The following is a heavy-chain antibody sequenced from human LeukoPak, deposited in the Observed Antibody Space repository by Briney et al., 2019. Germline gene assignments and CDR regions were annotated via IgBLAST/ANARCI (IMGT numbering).Heavy chain of an antibody. CDR2: IYPGDSDT. J-gene: IGHJ3*02. CDR1: GYTFSGQW. CDR3: AKGHDYGPFDI. D-gene: IGHD4-17*01. V-gene: IGHV5-51*01. Sequence: GESLRISCKASGYTFSGQWIGWVRQVSGKGLEWMGMIYPGDSDTRYGPSLEGQVTISADTSTRVVYLQWGSLKASDSAMYYCAKGHDYGPFDIWGQGTMVTVSS.